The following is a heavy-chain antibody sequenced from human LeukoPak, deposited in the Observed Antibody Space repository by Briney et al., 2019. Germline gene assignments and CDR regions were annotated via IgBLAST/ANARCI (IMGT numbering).Heavy chain of an antibody. D-gene: IGHD2-15*01. CDR1: GYTFTSYG. CDR3: AKNPGENVVVVAATNWFDP. J-gene: IGHJ5*02. V-gene: IGHV1-18*01. Sequence: ASVKVSCKASGYTFTSYGISWVRQAPGQGLEWMGWISAYNGNTNYAQKLQGRVTMTTDTSTSTAYMELRSMRCDDTAVSYWAKNPGENVVVVAATNWFDPWGQGTLVTVSS. CDR2: ISAYNGNT.